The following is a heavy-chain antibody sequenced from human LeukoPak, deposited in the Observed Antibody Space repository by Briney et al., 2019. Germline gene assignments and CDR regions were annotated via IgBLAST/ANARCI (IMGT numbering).Heavy chain of an antibody. Sequence: SETLSLTCAVYGGSFSGYYWSWIRQPPGKGLEWIGEINHSGSTNYNPSLKSRVTISVDTSKNQFSLKLSSVTAADTAVYYCARGTYCSSTSCYLGYGMDVWGQGTTVTASS. V-gene: IGHV4-34*01. D-gene: IGHD2-2*01. J-gene: IGHJ6*02. CDR3: ARGTYCSSTSCYLGYGMDV. CDR2: INHSGST. CDR1: GGSFSGYY.